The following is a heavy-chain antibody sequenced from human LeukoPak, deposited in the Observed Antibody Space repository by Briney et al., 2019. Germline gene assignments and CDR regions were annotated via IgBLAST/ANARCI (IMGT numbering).Heavy chain of an antibody. CDR3: ATGTRMDV. CDR1: GFTFSNAW. J-gene: IGHJ6*04. Sequence: PGGSLRLSCAASGFTFSNAWMTWVRQAPGKGLEWVGRIKSKTDGGTTEDAAPVKGRFTISRDDSNNTLYLQMNSLQTEDTAVSYCATGTRMDVWGKGTTVTVSS. CDR2: IKSKTDGGTT. V-gene: IGHV3-15*01. D-gene: IGHD1-1*01.